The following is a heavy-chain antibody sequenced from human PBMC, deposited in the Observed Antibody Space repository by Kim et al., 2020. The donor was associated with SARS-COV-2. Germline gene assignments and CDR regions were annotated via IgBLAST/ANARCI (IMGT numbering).Heavy chain of an antibody. CDR3: ARGAGYSSGWSGY. D-gene: IGHD6-19*01. CDR1: GGSFSGYY. V-gene: IGHV4-34*01. Sequence: SETLSLTCAVYGGSFSGYYWSWIRQPPGKGLEWIGEINHSGSTNYNPSLKSRVTISVDTSKNQFSLKLSSVTAADTAVYYCARGAGYSSGWSGYWGQGTLVTVSS. CDR2: INHSGST. J-gene: IGHJ4*02.